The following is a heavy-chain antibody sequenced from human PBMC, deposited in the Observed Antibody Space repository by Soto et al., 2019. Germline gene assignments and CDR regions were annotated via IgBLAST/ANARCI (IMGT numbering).Heavy chain of an antibody. V-gene: IGHV4-39*01. J-gene: IGHJ4*02. CDR1: GGSISSSSYY. CDR3: ARLSTGYSSGWYIDY. D-gene: IGHD6-19*01. Sequence: QLQLQESGPGLVKPSETLSLTCTVSGGSISSSSYYWGWIRQPPGKGLEWIGSIYYSGSTYYNPSLKSRVTISVDTSKNQFSLKLSSVTAADTAVYYCARLSTGYSSGWYIDYWGQGTLVTVSS. CDR2: IYYSGST.